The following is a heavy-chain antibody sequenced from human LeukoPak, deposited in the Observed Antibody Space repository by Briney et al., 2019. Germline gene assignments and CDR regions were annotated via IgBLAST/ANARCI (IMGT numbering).Heavy chain of an antibody. V-gene: IGHV4-39*07. Sequence: SETLSLTCTVSGGSISSSSYYWGWIRQPPGKGLEWIGSIYYSGSTYYNPSLKSRVTISVDKSKNQFSLKLSSVTAADTAVYYCARDLYYGSGLLDYWGQGTLVTVSS. CDR3: ARDLYYGSGLLDY. D-gene: IGHD3-10*01. CDR2: IYYSGST. J-gene: IGHJ4*02. CDR1: GGSISSSSYY.